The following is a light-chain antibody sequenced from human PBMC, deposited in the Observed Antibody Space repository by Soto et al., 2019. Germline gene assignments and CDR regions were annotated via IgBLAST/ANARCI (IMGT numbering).Light chain of an antibody. CDR3: LLCYHAAWV. CDR2: DTS. J-gene: IGLJ2*01. CDR1: TAAVTSNHH. Sequence: QAVVTQEPSLTVSPGGTVTLTCGSSTAAVTSNHHPYWFQQKAGQAPRTLIYDTSNKRSWTPARFSGSLLGDKAALTLSGAEDEDEAQYYCLLCYHAAWVFGGGTKLTVL. V-gene: IGLV7-46*01.